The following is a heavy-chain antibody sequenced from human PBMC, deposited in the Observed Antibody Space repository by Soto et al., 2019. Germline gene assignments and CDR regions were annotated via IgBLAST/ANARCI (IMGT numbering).Heavy chain of an antibody. Sequence: GSLRLSCAAPGFSSSSDGMEWVRLAPGKGLEWVAATTYDGGIKHYVDSVKGRFTISRDNCKNTLYLQMNSQRVEDTATYYCAGAVENRYCYNRLRSWGQARRFTVSS. CDR2: TTYDGGIK. CDR3: AGAVENRYCYNRLRS. J-gene: IGHJ6*02. D-gene: IGHD5-18*01. CDR1: GFSSSSDG. V-gene: IGHV3-30*03.